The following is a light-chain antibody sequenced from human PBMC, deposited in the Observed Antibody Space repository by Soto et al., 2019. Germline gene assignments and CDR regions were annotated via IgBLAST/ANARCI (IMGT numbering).Light chain of an antibody. Sequence: IPLTQSPSSLSASVGGRVTITRRASQDIAIYLAWYQQKPGEAPKLLIYAASTLYGGVPSRFSGSGSGTDFALTITSLQAEDFATYYCQQLRMYPSTFGGGAKVDI. CDR1: QDIAIY. J-gene: IGKJ4*01. V-gene: IGKV1-9*01. CDR2: AAS. CDR3: QQLRMYPST.